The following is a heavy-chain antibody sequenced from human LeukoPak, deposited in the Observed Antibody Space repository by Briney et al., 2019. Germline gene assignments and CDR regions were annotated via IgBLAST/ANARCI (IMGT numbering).Heavy chain of an antibody. CDR2: ISTTGTTI. CDR1: GFTFSSCA. V-gene: IGHV3-48*02. Sequence: GGSLRLSCAASGFTFSSCAMHWVRQAPGKGLEWISYISTTGTTIHYADSVKGRFAISRDNAKSSLYLQMNSLRDEDTAVYYCARVWQDYSGVDYWGQGTLVTVSS. D-gene: IGHD2-21*01. J-gene: IGHJ4*02. CDR3: ARVWQDYSGVDY.